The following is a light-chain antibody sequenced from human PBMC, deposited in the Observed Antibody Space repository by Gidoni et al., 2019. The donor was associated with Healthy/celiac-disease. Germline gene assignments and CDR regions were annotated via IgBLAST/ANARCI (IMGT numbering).Light chain of an antibody. V-gene: IGKV3-11*01. CDR3: QQRSNWPTWT. J-gene: IGKJ1*01. Sequence: EIVLTPFPATLSLSPGENATLSCRASQSVSSYLAWYQQKPGQAPRLLIYDASNRATGIPARFSGSGSGTDFTLTISSLEPEDFAVYYCQQRSNWPTWTFGQGTKVEIK. CDR1: QSVSSY. CDR2: DAS.